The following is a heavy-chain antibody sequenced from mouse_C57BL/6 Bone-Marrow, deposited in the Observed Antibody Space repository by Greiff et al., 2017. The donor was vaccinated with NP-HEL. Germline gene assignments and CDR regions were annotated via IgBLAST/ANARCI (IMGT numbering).Heavy chain of an antibody. Sequence: VQLQQSGAELVRPGASVKLSCTASGFNIKDDYMHWVKQRPEQGLEWIGWNDPENGDTEYASKFQGKATITADTSSNTAYLQLSSLTSEDTAVYYCTPYYDYDSAWSAYWGQGTLVTVSA. V-gene: IGHV14-4*01. CDR1: GFNIKDDY. J-gene: IGHJ3*01. D-gene: IGHD2-4*01. CDR3: TPYYDYDSAWSAY. CDR2: NDPENGDT.